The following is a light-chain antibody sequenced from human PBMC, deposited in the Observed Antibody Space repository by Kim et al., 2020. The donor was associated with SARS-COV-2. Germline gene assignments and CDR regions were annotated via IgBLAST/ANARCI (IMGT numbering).Light chain of an antibody. CDR1: NIGSKN. CDR2: RDS. V-gene: IGLV3-9*01. CDR3: QVWDSSTV. Sequence: VSAALGQTARITCGGNNIGSKNVHWYQQKPGQAPVLVIYRDSNRPSGIPERFSGSNSGNTATLTISRAQAGDEADYYCQVWDSSTVFGGGTQLTVL. J-gene: IGLJ3*02.